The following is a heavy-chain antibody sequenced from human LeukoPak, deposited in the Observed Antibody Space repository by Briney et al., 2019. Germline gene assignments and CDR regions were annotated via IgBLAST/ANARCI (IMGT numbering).Heavy chain of an antibody. Sequence: ASVKVSCKASGYTFTSYGISWVRQAPGQGLEWMGWINPNSGGTNYAQKFQGRVTMTRDTSISTAYMELSSLRSEDTAVYYCARDIVATTGFDYWGQGTLVTVSS. D-gene: IGHD5-12*01. V-gene: IGHV1-2*02. CDR3: ARDIVATTGFDY. CDR2: INPNSGGT. CDR1: GYTFTSYG. J-gene: IGHJ4*02.